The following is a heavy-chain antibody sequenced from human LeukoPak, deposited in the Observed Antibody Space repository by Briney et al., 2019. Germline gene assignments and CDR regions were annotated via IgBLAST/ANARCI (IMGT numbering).Heavy chain of an antibody. CDR3: ASGYSGYDSSSKWFDP. D-gene: IGHD5-12*01. CDR1: GGSISSGGYY. Sequence: SQTLSLTCTVSGGSISSGGYYWSWIRQHPGKGLEWIGYIYYSGSTYYNPSLKSRVTISVDTSKNQLSLKLSSVTAADTAVYYCASGYSGYDSSSKWFDPWGQGTLVTVSS. J-gene: IGHJ5*02. CDR2: IYYSGST. V-gene: IGHV4-31*03.